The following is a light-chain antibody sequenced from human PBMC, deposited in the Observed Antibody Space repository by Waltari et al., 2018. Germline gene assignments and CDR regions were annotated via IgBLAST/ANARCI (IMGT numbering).Light chain of an antibody. Sequence: QSALTQPASVSGSPGQSITISCTGTSSDVGGYNYVSWYQQHPGKVPNLLIFDVSDPPSGVSIRFYCSKSGNTAFLTIYGLQGEDEFHYYCCSFTSRSTWVFGGGTKLTVL. CDR1: SSDVGGYNY. CDR3: CSFTSRSTWV. V-gene: IGLV2-14*03. J-gene: IGLJ3*02. CDR2: DVS.